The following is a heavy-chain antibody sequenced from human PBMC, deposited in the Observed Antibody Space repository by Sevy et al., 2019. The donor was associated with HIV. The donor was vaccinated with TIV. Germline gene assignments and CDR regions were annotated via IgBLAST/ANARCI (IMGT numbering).Heavy chain of an antibody. D-gene: IGHD1-7*01. Sequence: ASVKVSCKASGYTFTGDCLHWVRQAPGQGLEWMGRVYPNSGGTNYARKFQGRITMTRDTSISTAYMELNRLKFDDTAVYYCARDGGGGTTNSGMDVWGQGTTVTVSS. V-gene: IGHV1-2*06. CDR2: VYPNSGGT. CDR1: GYTFTGDC. CDR3: ARDGGGGTTNSGMDV. J-gene: IGHJ6*02.